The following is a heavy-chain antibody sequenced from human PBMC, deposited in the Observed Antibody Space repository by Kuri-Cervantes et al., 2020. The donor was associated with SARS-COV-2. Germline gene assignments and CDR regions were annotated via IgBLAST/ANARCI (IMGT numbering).Heavy chain of an antibody. CDR2: INSDGSST. D-gene: IGHD1-26*01. CDR3: ARSIVGATTPGY. Sequence: GESLKISCTASGFTFSSYWMHWVRQAPGKGLVWVSRINSDGSSTSYADSVKGRFTISRDNAKNTLYLQMNSLRAEDTAVYYCARSIVGATTPGYWGQGTRVTGYS. CDR1: GFTFSSYW. J-gene: IGHJ4*02. V-gene: IGHV3-74*01.